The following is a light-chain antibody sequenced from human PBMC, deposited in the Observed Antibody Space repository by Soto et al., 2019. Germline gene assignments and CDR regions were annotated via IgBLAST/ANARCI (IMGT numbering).Light chain of an antibody. CDR2: GAS. J-gene: IGKJ4*01. V-gene: IGKV3-15*01. CDR3: QQYDKSLPPVT. Sequence: DIILTQSPAIVSVSPGERATLSCRASRSVSTNLAWYQHKHGQAPRLLIYGASTRVTDIPARFSGSGSGTAFNLTITYLKSEDFGVYYCQQYDKSLPPVTFGGGTKVEI. CDR1: RSVSTN.